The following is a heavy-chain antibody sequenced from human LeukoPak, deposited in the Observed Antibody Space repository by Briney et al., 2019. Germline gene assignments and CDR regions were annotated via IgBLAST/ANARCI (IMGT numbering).Heavy chain of an antibody. CDR3: ARDGSVDCSSTSCPSGSDY. V-gene: IGHV3-33*01. Sequence: GGSLRLSCAASGFTFSSYGMHWVRQAPGKGLEWVAAIWYDGSNKYYADSVKGRFTISRDNSKNTLYLQMNSLRAEDTAVYYCARDGSVDCSSTSCPSGSDYWGQGTLVTVSS. D-gene: IGHD2-2*01. CDR2: IWYDGSNK. J-gene: IGHJ4*02. CDR1: GFTFSSYG.